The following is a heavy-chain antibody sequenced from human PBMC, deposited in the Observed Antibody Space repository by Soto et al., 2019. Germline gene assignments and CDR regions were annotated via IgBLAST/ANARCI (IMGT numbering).Heavy chain of an antibody. V-gene: IGHV1-69*02. D-gene: IGHD2-21*01. J-gene: IGHJ3*02. CDR1: GGTFNTYS. CDR3: TIGSWSGEVFDI. CDR2: IIPMLGVR. Sequence: QVQLVQSGAEVKKPGSSVKISCKDSGGTFNTYSMFWVRQAPGQGLEWMGRIIPMLGVRNYAQRFQDRVTITADKSTATVHMELSSLRSEDTALYYCTIGSWSGEVFDIWGQGTMVTVSS.